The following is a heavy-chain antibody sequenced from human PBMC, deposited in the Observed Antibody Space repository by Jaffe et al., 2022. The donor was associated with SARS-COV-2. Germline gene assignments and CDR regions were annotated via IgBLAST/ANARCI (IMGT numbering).Heavy chain of an antibody. CDR2: INGKNGHT. CDR1: NYTFSKYG. V-gene: IGHV1-18*01. D-gene: IGHD3-10*01. Sequence: QVQLVQSGAEVKKPGASVKVSCKASNYTFSKYGISWVRQAPGQGLEWMGWINGKNGHTNYAESLQGRLTLTTDTSTSTAYLELRGLISDDTAVYYCARGETSTWYRPSGTTYYYYYMDVWGEGTTVTVSS. J-gene: IGHJ6*03. CDR3: ARGETSTWYRPSGTTYYYYYMDV.